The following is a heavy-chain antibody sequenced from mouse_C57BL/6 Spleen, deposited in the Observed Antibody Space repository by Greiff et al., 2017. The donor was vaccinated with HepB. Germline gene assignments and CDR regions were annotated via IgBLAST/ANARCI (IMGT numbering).Heavy chain of an antibody. D-gene: IGHD3-2*02. CDR3: ARHGNSSGYEFAY. Sequence: EVKVVDSGGDLVKPGGSLKLSCAASGFTFSSYGMSWVRQTPDKRLEWVATISSGGSYTYYPDSVKGRFTISRDNAKNTLYLQMSSLKSEDTAMYYCARHGNSSGYEFAYWGQGTLVTVSA. V-gene: IGHV5-6*01. CDR2: ISSGGSYT. CDR1: GFTFSSYG. J-gene: IGHJ3*01.